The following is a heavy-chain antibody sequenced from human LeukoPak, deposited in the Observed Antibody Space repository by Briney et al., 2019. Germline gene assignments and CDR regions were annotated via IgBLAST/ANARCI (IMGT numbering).Heavy chain of an antibody. CDR2: ISGSGGST. J-gene: IGHJ4*02. CDR1: GITLSNYG. V-gene: IGHV3-23*01. CDR3: AKRGVVIRVILVGFHKEAYYFNS. D-gene: IGHD3-22*01. Sequence: PGGSLRLSCRVSGITLSNYGMSWVRQAPGKGLEWVASISGSGGSTKYADSVKGRFTISRDNPKNTLYLQMTSLRAEDTAVYFCAKRGVVIRVILVGFHKEAYYFNSWGQGALVTVSS.